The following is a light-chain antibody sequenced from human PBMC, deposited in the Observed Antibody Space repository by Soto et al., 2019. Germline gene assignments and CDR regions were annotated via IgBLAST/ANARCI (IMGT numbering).Light chain of an antibody. CDR1: TTNVVTYNY. J-gene: IGLJ3*02. Sequence: QSVLTQPLSVSGSPGQSVTISCTGTTTNVVTYNYVSWYQHHPGKAPKLILYNVSERPSGVSDRFSGSKSGNAASLTISGLQPDDEADYYCCSYEGSSNWLFGGGTQLTVL. V-gene: IGLV2-11*01. CDR3: CSYEGSSNWL. CDR2: NVS.